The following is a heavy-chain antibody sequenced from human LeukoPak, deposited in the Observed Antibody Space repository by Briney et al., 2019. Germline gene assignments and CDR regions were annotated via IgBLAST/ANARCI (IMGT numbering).Heavy chain of an antibody. CDR2: INPNTGGT. J-gene: IGHJ5*02. V-gene: IGHV1-2*02. Sequence: ASVKVSCKASGYTFTGYYMHWVRQAPGQGLESMGWINPNTGGTYYAQKFQGRVTMTRDTSISTAYMELSSLISDDTAVYYCARPKDSGYDYLDPWGQGTLVTVSS. CDR1: GYTFTGYY. D-gene: IGHD5-12*01. CDR3: ARPKDSGYDYLDP.